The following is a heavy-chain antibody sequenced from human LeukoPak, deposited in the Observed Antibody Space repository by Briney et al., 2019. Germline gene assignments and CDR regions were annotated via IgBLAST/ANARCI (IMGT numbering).Heavy chain of an antibody. J-gene: IGHJ4*02. D-gene: IGHD6-19*01. CDR2: IYHSGST. CDR3: ARRYRIAVAGHFDY. Sequence: PSETLSLTCAVSGGSISSSNWWSWVRQPPGKGLEWIGEIYHSGSTNYNPSLKSRVTISVDKSKNQFSLKLSSVTAADTAAYYCARRYRIAVAGHFDYWGQGTLVTVSS. V-gene: IGHV4-4*02. CDR1: GGSISSSNW.